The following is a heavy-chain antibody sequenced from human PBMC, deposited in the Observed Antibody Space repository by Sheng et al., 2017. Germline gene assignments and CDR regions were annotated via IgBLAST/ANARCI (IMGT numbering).Heavy chain of an antibody. CDR1: GFTFTSYW. CDR3: ARVARETGGDPHDY. J-gene: IGHJ4*02. Sequence: EVQLVESGGGLVQPGGSLRLSCAASGFTFTSYWMSWVRQAPGKGLEWVANIKQDGSEKYYVDSVKGRFTISRDNAKNSLYLQMNSLRAEDTAVYYCARVARETGGDPHDYWGQGTLVTVSS. CDR2: IKQDGSEK. D-gene: IGHD2-21*02. V-gene: IGHV3-7*01.